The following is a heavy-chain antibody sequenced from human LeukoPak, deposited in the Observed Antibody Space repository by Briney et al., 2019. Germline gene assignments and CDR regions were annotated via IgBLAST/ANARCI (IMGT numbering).Heavy chain of an antibody. V-gene: IGHV3-9*01. Sequence: GGSLRLSCAASGFTFDDYAMHWVRQAPGKGLEWVSGISWNSGSIGYADSVKGRFTISRDNAKNSLYLQMNSLRAEDTALYYCAKGPIPFDEQQLTEYFQHWGQGTLVTVSS. CDR3: AKGPIPFDEQQLTEYFQH. D-gene: IGHD6-13*01. CDR2: ISWNSGSI. J-gene: IGHJ1*01. CDR1: GFTFDDYA.